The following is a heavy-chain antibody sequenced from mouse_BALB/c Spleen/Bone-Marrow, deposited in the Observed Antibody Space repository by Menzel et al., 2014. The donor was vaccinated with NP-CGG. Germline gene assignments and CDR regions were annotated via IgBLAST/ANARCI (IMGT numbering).Heavy chain of an antibody. J-gene: IGHJ2*01. Sequence: GSELVRPGASVKLSCKASGYTFINYWIHWVKQRPGQGLEWIGNFYPGSGTTNYDEKFKTKATLTVDTFSSTAYMQLSSLTSEDSAVYYCTKGNYFFDYWGQGTTLTVSS. CDR3: TKGNYFFDY. CDR2: FYPGSGTT. V-gene: IGHV1S22*01. CDR1: GYTFINYW. D-gene: IGHD2-1*01.